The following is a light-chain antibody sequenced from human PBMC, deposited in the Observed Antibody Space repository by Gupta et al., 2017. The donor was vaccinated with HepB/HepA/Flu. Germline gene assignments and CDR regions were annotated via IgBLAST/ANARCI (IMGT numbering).Light chain of an antibody. CDR3: QQRSNWPPWT. V-gene: IGKV3-11*01. Sequence: EIVLTQSPATLSLSPGERATLSCRASQRISSYLAWYQQKPGQAPRLLIYEASNRDTGITARFSGRGAGKDLTLTISSREPEDFAGYYCQQRSNWPPWTFGQGTKVEIK. J-gene: IGKJ1*01. CDR1: QRISSY. CDR2: EAS.